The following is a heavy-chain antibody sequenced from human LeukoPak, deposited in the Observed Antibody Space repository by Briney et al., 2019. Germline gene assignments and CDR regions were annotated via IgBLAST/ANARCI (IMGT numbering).Heavy chain of an antibody. Sequence: ASVKVSCKASGYTFTSYAMNWVRQAPGQGLEWMGWINTNTGNPTYAQGFTGRFVFSLDTSVSTAYLQISSLKAEDTAVYYCARDARGYSYGYAGAYYYYYMDVWGKGTTVTVSS. CDR3: ARDARGYSYGYAGAYYYYYMDV. CDR1: GYTFTSYA. D-gene: IGHD5-18*01. V-gene: IGHV7-4-1*02. J-gene: IGHJ6*03. CDR2: INTNTGNP.